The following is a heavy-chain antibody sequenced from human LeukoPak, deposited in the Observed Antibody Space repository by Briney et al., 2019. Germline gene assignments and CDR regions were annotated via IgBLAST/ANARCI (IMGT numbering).Heavy chain of an antibody. CDR1: GYTFTSYG. V-gene: IGHV1-18*01. J-gene: IGHJ6*03. Sequence: RASVKVSCKASGYTFTSYGISWVRQAPGQGLEWMGWISAYNGNTNYAQKLQGRVTMTTDTSTSTAYMELRSLRSDDTAVYYCARAQGPGITISHYYYMDVWGKGTTVTVSS. CDR2: ISAYNGNT. CDR3: ARAQGPGITISHYYYMDV. D-gene: IGHD3-3*01.